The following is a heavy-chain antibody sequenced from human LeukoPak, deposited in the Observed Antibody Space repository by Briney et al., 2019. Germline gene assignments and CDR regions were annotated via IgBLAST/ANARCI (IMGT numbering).Heavy chain of an antibody. Sequence: GSLRLSCAASGFTFSSYWMHWVRQAPGKGLVWVSRINSDGSSTSYADSVKGRFTISRDNAKNTLYLQMNSLRAEDTAVYYCARAVGATSTYHYYYYGMDVWGQGTTVTVSS. CDR1: GFTFSSYW. CDR3: ARAVGATSTYHYYYYGMDV. CDR2: INSDGSST. V-gene: IGHV3-74*01. D-gene: IGHD1-26*01. J-gene: IGHJ6*02.